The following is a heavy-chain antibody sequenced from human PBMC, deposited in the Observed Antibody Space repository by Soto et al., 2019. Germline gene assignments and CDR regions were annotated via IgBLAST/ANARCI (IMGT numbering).Heavy chain of an antibody. CDR2: MSYSGST. CDR1: GGSISSYY. Sequence: PSETLSLTCTVSGGSISSYYWSWIWQPPGKGLEWIAYMSYSGSTKYNPSLKSRVTISVDTSKNQCSLKLSSVTAADTAVYYCARDTGSGSYYYSGMDVWGQGTTVTVSS. CDR3: ARDTGSGSYYYSGMDV. D-gene: IGHD1-26*01. V-gene: IGHV4-59*01. J-gene: IGHJ6*02.